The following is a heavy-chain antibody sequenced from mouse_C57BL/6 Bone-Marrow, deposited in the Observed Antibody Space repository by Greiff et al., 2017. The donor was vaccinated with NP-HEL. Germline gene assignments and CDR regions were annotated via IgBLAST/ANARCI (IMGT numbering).Heavy chain of an antibody. D-gene: IGHD1-1*01. CDR2: ISNLAYSI. J-gene: IGHJ1*03. CDR3: ARVYYGSRDWYFDV. V-gene: IGHV5-15*01. Sequence: EVQLVESGGGLVQPGGSLKLSCAASGFTFSDYGMAWVRQAPRKGPEWVAFISNLAYSIYYADTVTGRFTISRENAKNTLYLEMSSLRSEDTAMYYCARVYYGSRDWYFDVWGTGTTVTVSS. CDR1: GFTFSDYG.